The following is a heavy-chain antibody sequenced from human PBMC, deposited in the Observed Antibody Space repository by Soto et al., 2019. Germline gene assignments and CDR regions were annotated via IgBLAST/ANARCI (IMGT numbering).Heavy chain of an antibody. D-gene: IGHD6-13*01. CDR1: GFTFSSYA. J-gene: IGHJ3*02. CDR2: ISGSGGST. CDR3: AKDLDHEYSSSWYHAFDI. V-gene: IGHV3-23*01. Sequence: EVQLLESGGGLVQPGGSLRLSCEASGFTFSSYARSWFRQAPGKGLEGVSAISGSGGSTYYADSVKGRFTISRDNSKNTLYLQMNSLRAEDTAVYYCAKDLDHEYSSSWYHAFDIWGQGTMVTVSS.